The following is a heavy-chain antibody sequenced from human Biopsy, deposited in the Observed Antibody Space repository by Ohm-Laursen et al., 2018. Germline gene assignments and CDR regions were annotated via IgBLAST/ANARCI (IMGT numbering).Heavy chain of an antibody. V-gene: IGHV4-59*07. CDR2: IYYSGST. CDR3: ARATNSTGWPYYYFYGMDV. J-gene: IGHJ6*02. D-gene: IGHD2/OR15-2a*01. Sequence: SDTLSLTCTVSGGYISSDYWSWIRQTPGKGLEWIGYIYYSGSTNYNPSLKSRVTISVDTSKNQFSLRLNSVTAADTAVYYCARATNSTGWPYYYFYGMDVWGQGTTGTVSS. CDR1: GGYISSDY.